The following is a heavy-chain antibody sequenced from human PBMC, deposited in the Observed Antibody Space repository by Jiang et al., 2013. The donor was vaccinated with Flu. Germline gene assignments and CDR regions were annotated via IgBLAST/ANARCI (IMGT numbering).Heavy chain of an antibody. Sequence: GPGLVKPSETLSLTCTVSGDSVSSRHYYWGWIRQPPGKGLEWIGSVFYGGGTYYNPSLKSRVTISVDTSKNQFSLSLSSVTAADTALYYCAYDTENSSSWSLDYWGQGTLVTVSS. D-gene: IGHD6-13*01. V-gene: IGHV4-39*07. CDR3: AYDTENSSSWSLDY. J-gene: IGHJ4*02. CDR2: VFYGGGT. CDR1: GDSVSSRHYY.